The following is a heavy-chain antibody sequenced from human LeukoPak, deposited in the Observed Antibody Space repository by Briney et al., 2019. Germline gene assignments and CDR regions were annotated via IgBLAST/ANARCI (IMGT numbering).Heavy chain of an antibody. CDR3: ARDGWRMVVAASWGDY. V-gene: IGHV1-3*01. CDR1: GYTFTSYA. Sequence: ASVKVSCKASGYTFTSYAMHWVRQAPGQRLEWMGWINAGNGNTKYSQKFQGRVTITRDTSASTAYMELSSLRSEDTAVYYCARDGWRMVVAASWGDYWGQGTLVTVSS. D-gene: IGHD2-15*01. J-gene: IGHJ4*02. CDR2: INAGNGNT.